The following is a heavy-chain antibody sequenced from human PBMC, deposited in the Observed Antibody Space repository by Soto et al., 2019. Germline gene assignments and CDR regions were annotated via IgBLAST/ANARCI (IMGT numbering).Heavy chain of an antibody. Sequence: PGGSLRLSCAASGFTFSTYSMNWVRQAPGKGLEWVSYISSSSSTIYYADSVKGRFTISRDNAKNSLYLQMNSLRAEDTAVYYCAKDLEGAPPAQFDPWGQGTLVTVSS. CDR2: ISSSSSTI. V-gene: IGHV3-48*01. CDR3: AKDLEGAPPAQFDP. D-gene: IGHD3-16*01. CDR1: GFTFSTYS. J-gene: IGHJ5*02.